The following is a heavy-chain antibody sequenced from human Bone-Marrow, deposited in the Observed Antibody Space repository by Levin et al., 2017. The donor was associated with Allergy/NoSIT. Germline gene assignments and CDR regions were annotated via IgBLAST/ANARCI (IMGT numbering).Heavy chain of an antibody. D-gene: IGHD6-19*01. J-gene: IGHJ3*02. CDR3: GREVSGDSPDGLDI. CDR2: INVGNGNT. V-gene: IGHV1-3*01. CDR1: GFSLSSCA. Sequence: GESLKISCKASGFSLSSCAMHWVRQAPGQRLEWMGWINVGNGNTKYSQKFQGRVTITRDTSATTTYMALSSLRSQDTAVYYCGREVSGDSPDGLDIWGQGTLVTVSS.